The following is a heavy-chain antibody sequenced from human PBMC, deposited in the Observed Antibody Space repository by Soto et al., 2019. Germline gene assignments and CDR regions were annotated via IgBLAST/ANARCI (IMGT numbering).Heavy chain of an antibody. V-gene: IGHV3-43*01. J-gene: IGHJ6*02. CDR2: ISWDGGST. Sequence: EVQLVESGGVVVQPGGSLRLSCAASGFTFDDYTMHWVPQAPGKGLEWVSLISWDGGSTYYADSVKGRFTISRDNSKNSLYLQMNSLRTEDTALYYCAKDIMVGGSYYYYYGMDVWGQGTTVTVSS. CDR1: GFTFDDYT. D-gene: IGHD1-26*01. CDR3: AKDIMVGGSYYYYYGMDV.